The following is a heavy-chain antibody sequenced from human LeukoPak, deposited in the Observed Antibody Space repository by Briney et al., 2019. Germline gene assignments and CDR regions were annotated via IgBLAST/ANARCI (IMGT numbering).Heavy chain of an antibody. Sequence: ASVKVSRKASGYTFSNFGISWVRQAPGQGLEWMGWISGNNDNPNYGQKFQGRLTVTTDSSTNTAYMELRNLRSDDTAVYYCARDGTSTDDYWGQGTLVTVSS. J-gene: IGHJ4*02. D-gene: IGHD2-2*01. CDR2: ISGNNDNP. CDR1: GYTFSNFG. CDR3: ARDGTSTDDY. V-gene: IGHV1-18*01.